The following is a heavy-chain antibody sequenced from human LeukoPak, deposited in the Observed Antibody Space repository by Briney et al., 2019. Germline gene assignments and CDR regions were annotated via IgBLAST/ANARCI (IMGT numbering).Heavy chain of an antibody. CDR1: GFTFSTYS. D-gene: IGHD3-10*01. CDR3: ARAYSSGNDY. Sequence: GGSLRLSCAASGFTFSTYSMNWVRQAPGKGLEWVANIKHDGSEKYYVDSVKDRFTISRDNAKNSLYLQMNTLRADDTAVYYCARAYSSGNDYWGQGTLVTVSS. V-gene: IGHV3-7*04. J-gene: IGHJ4*02. CDR2: IKHDGSEK.